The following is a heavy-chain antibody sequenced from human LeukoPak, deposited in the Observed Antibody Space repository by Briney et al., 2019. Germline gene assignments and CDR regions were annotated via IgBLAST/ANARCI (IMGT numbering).Heavy chain of an antibody. Sequence: PSQTLSLTCTVSGGSISSGGYYWSWIRQHPGKGLEWIGYIYCSGSTYYNPSLKSRVTISVDTSKNQFSLKLSSVTAADTAVYYCARLLGPPKTYYFDYWGQGTLVTVSS. D-gene: IGHD3-16*01. V-gene: IGHV4-31*03. CDR2: IYCSGST. CDR1: GGSISSGGYY. J-gene: IGHJ4*02. CDR3: ARLLGPPKTYYFDY.